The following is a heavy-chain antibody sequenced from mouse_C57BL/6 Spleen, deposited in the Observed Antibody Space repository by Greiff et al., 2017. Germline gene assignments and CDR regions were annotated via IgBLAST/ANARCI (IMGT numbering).Heavy chain of an antibody. CDR3: ASSFITTVVAGDY. J-gene: IGHJ2*01. Sequence: QVQLQQSGAELARPGASVKLSCKASGYTFTSYGISWVKQRTGQGLEWIGEIYPRSGNTYYNEKFKGKATLTADKSSSTAYMELRSLTSEGSAVYFCASSFITTVVAGDYWGQGTTLTVSS. D-gene: IGHD1-1*01. CDR1: GYTFTSYG. CDR2: IYPRSGNT. V-gene: IGHV1-81*01.